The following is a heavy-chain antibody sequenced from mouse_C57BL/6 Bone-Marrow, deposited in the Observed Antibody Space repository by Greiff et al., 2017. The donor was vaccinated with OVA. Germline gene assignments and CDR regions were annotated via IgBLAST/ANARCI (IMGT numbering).Heavy chain of an antibody. CDR3: ARSYYYGSSYCWDFDV. Sequence: VKLVESGAELVKPGASVKISCKASGYTFTDYYINWVKQRPGQGLEWIGKIGPGSGSTYYNAKFQGKANLTADKSSSTAYMQLSSLTSEDSAVYFCARSYYYGSSYCWDFDVWGTGTTVTVST. D-gene: IGHD1-1*01. J-gene: IGHJ1*03. CDR2: IGPGSGST. V-gene: IGHV1-77*01. CDR1: GYTFTDYY.